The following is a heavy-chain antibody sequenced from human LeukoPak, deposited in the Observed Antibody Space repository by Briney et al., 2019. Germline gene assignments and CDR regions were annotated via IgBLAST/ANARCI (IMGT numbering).Heavy chain of an antibody. D-gene: IGHD1-26*01. Sequence: GGSLRLSCAASGFTFSSYGMHWVRQAPGRGLEWVAFIRYDGSNKYYADSVKGRFTISRDNSKNTLYLQMNSLRGDDTAVYYCAKDVAGATYYYYGMDVWGQGTTVTVPS. CDR3: AKDVAGATYYYYGMDV. V-gene: IGHV3-30*02. CDR2: IRYDGSNK. J-gene: IGHJ6*02. CDR1: GFTFSSYG.